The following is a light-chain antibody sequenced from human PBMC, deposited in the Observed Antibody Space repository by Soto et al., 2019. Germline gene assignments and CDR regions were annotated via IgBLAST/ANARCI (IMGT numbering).Light chain of an antibody. CDR2: GAS. V-gene: IGKV3-20*01. J-gene: IGKJ5*01. CDR1: QSVSSNY. CDR3: QQYGSSLSIT. Sequence: EIVLTQSPGTLSLSPGERATLSCRASQSVSSNYFAWYQQKPGQAPRLLIYGASSRATGIPDRFSGSGSGTDFTLTISTLEPQDFPVYYCQQYGSSLSITFGQGTRLEIK.